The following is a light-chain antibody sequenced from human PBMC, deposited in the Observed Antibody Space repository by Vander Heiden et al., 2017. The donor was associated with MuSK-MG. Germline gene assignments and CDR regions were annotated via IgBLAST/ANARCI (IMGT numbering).Light chain of an antibody. CDR2: RNN. CDR1: SSNIGSNY. J-gene: IGLJ1*01. CDR3: AAWEDSRSGYYV. V-gene: IGLV1-47*01. Sequence: VTISCSGSSSNIGSNYVYWYQQLPGTAPKLLIYRNNQRPSGVPDRFSGSKSGTSASLAISGRRAEDEADYYCAAWEDSRSGYYVFGTGTKVTVL.